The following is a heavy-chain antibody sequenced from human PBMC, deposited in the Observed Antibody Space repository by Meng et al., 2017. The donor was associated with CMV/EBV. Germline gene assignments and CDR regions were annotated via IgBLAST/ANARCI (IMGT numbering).Heavy chain of an antibody. CDR3: ARGPAYYDFWSNYYTFDY. D-gene: IGHD3-3*01. CDR1: GFTFSSYW. CDR2: TNSDGSST. Sequence: GESLKISCAASGFTFSSYWMHWVRQAPGKGRVWVSHTNSDGSSTSYADSVKCRFTISRDNAKNTLYLQMNSLRAEDTAVYYCARGPAYYDFWSNYYTFDYWGQGTLVTVSS. V-gene: IGHV3-74*01. J-gene: IGHJ4*02.